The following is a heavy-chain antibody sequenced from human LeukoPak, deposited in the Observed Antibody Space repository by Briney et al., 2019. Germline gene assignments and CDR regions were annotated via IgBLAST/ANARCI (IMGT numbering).Heavy chain of an antibody. CDR2: INHSGST. J-gene: IGHJ5*02. V-gene: IGHV4-38-2*02. CDR3: ARGKDNSPNCSGGSCLFDP. Sequence: PSETLSLTCTVSGYAISSGYYWSWIRQPPGKGLEWIGEINHSGSTNYNPSLKSRVTISVDTSKNQFSLKLSSVTAADTAVYYCARGKDNSPNCSGGSCLFDPWGQGTLVTVSS. CDR1: GYAISSGYY. D-gene: IGHD2-15*01.